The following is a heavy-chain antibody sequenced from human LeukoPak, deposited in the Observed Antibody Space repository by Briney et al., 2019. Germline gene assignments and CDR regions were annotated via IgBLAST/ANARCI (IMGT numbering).Heavy chain of an antibody. J-gene: IGHJ3*01. V-gene: IGHV3-33*01. D-gene: IGHD1-14*01. CDR2: VWYDGGNK. CDR1: GFTFSAYG. CDR3: ARDLNLPDAFDV. Sequence: GGSLRLSCAASGFTFSAYGMHWVRQAPGKGLEWVAVVWYDGGNKYYGDSVKGRFTVSRDNSKNTLYLQMNSLRVEDTALYYCARDLNLPDAFDVWGQGTMVTVSS.